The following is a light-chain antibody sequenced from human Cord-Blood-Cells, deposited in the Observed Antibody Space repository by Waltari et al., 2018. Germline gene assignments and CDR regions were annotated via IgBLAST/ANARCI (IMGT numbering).Light chain of an antibody. CDR1: SSEAGSYNL. J-gene: IGLJ1*01. V-gene: IGLV2-23*01. CDR3: CSYAGSSTYV. Sequence: QPALTQPAPVSGSPGQSITISCTGTSSEAGSYNLVSWYQQHPGKAPKLMIYEGSKRPSGVSNRFSGSKSGNTASLTISGLQAEDEADYYCCSYAGSSTYVFGTGTKVTVL. CDR2: EGS.